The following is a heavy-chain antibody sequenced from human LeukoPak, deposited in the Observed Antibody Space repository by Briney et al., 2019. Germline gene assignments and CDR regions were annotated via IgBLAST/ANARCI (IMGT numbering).Heavy chain of an antibody. Sequence: AGGSLRLSYAASGFTFSSYWTSWVSQDPGKGLEWVANIKQDGSEKYYVYSVQGRLTSSRENAKKSLYMQMNSLRAAATAVYYCARVLYSSSSDWFDPWGQGTLVTVSS. CDR1: GFTFSSYW. D-gene: IGHD6-6*01. CDR2: IKQDGSEK. CDR3: ARVLYSSSSDWFDP. J-gene: IGHJ5*02. V-gene: IGHV3-7*01.